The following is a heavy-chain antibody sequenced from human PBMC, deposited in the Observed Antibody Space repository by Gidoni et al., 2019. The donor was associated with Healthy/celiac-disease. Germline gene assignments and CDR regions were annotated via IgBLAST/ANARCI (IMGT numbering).Heavy chain of an antibody. Sequence: QVQLQESGPGLVKPSQTLSLTCTVPGGSISSGGYYWSWIRQHPGKGLEWIGYIYYSGSTYYNPSLKSRVTISVDTSKNQFSLKLSSVTAADTAVYYCARDERVAGSFDYWGQGTLVTVSS. CDR1: GGSISSGGYY. CDR3: ARDERVAGSFDY. D-gene: IGHD6-19*01. J-gene: IGHJ4*02. CDR2: IYYSGST. V-gene: IGHV4-31*03.